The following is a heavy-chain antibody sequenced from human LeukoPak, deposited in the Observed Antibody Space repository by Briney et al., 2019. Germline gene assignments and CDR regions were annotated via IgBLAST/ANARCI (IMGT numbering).Heavy chain of an antibody. V-gene: IGHV1-69*05. Sequence: ASVKVSCKASGYTFTSYGISWVRQAPGQGLEWMGGIIPIFGTANYAQKFQGRVTITTDESTSTAYMELSSLRSEDTAVYYCARGHCTNGVCYTPPGDYFDYWGQGTLVTVSS. CDR1: GYTFTSYG. D-gene: IGHD2-8*01. CDR3: ARGHCTNGVCYTPPGDYFDY. CDR2: IIPIFGTA. J-gene: IGHJ4*02.